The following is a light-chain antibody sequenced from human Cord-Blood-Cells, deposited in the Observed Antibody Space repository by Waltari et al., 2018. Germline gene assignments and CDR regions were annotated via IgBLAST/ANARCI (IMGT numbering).Light chain of an antibody. CDR3: MQGTHWPYS. CDR2: KVS. J-gene: IGKJ2*03. V-gene: IGKV2-30*01. CDR1: QSLVYSDGNTY. Sequence: DVVMTQSPLSLPVTLGQPASISCRSSQSLVYSDGNTYLNWFQQRPCQSPRRLIYKVSNRDPGGPDIFSGSGSGTDFTLKISRVAAEDVGVYYCMQGTHWPYSFGQGTKLEIK.